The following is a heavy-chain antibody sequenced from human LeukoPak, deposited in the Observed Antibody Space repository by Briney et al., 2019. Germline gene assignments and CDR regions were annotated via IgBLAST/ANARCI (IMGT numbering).Heavy chain of an antibody. CDR1: GFTFSSYG. J-gene: IGHJ4*02. V-gene: IGHV3-33*01. Sequence: GRSLRLSCAASGFTFSSYGMHWVRQAPGKGLEWVAVIWYDGSNKYYADSVKGRFTISRDNSKNTLYLQMNSLRAEDTAVYYCARSLQAYSSGCDYWGQGTLVTVSS. CDR3: ARSLQAYSSGCDY. CDR2: IWYDGSNK. D-gene: IGHD6-19*01.